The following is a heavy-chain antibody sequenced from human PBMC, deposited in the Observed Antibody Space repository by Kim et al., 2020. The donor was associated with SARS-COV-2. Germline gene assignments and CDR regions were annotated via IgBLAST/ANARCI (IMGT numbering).Heavy chain of an antibody. J-gene: IGHJ5*02. V-gene: IGHV4-39*01. CDR3: ARNTVVGKNWFDP. Sequence: SETLSLTCTVSGGSISSSSYYWDCIRQPPGKGLEWVGSIYYSGSTYYNPPLKSRVTISVDTSKNQFSLKLSSVTAADTAVYYCARNTVVGKNWFDPGGQGTLVTVSS. D-gene: IGHD2-2*01. CDR1: GGSISSSSYY. CDR2: IYYSGST.